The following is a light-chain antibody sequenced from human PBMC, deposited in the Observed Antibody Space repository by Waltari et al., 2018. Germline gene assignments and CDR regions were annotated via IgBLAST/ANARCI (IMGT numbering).Light chain of an antibody. Sequence: DIQMTQSPSTLSASVGDRVTITCRASQNINIWLAWYQHKPGKAPKLLIYKASNLQSGVPSTFSGSGSGTEFTLTISSLQPDDFATYYCQQCNTSPLTFGG. J-gene: IGKJ4*01. CDR1: QNINIW. CDR3: QQCNTSPLT. V-gene: IGKV1-5*03. CDR2: KAS.